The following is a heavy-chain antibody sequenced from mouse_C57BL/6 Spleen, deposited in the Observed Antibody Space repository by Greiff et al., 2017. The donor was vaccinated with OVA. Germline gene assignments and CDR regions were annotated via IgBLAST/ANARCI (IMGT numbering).Heavy chain of an antibody. Sequence: VQLQQSGPELVKPGASVKISCKASGYAFSSSWMNWVKQRPGKGLEWIGRIYPGDGDTNYNGKFKGKATLAADKSSSTAYMQLSSLTSEDSAVYVGARSGNSKGDYFDYWGQGTTLTVSS. CDR1: GYAFSSSW. CDR2: IYPGDGDT. D-gene: IGHD2-5*01. J-gene: IGHJ2*01. V-gene: IGHV1-82*01. CDR3: ARSGNSKGDYFDY.